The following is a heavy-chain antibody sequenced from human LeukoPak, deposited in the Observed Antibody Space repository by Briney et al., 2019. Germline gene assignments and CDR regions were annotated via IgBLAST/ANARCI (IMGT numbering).Heavy chain of an antibody. D-gene: IGHD2-2*01. V-gene: IGHV3-72*01. CDR3: ARAGSSSSYQYVMDF. CDR1: GFTFSDHY. J-gene: IGHJ6*04. Sequence: GGSLRLSCAASGFTFSDHYMDWVRQAPGKGLEWVGRARDKAKGYTTEYAASVKGRFTVSRDDSKNSLYLQMNSLKTEDTAVYYCARAGSSSSYQYVMDFWGKGTTVTVSS. CDR2: ARDKAKGYTT.